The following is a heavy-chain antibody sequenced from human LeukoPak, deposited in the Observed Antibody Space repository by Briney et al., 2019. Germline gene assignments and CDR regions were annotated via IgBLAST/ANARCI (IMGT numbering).Heavy chain of an antibody. CDR3: AKGEDSGYYDY. Sequence: PGGSLRLSCAASGFTFSSYGMHWVRQAPGKGLEWVAVIWYDGSNKYYADSVKGRFTISRDNFKNTLYLQMNSLRAEDTAVYYCAKGEDSGYYDYWGQGTLVTVSS. V-gene: IGHV3-33*06. J-gene: IGHJ4*02. CDR1: GFTFSSYG. CDR2: IWYDGSNK. D-gene: IGHD3-22*01.